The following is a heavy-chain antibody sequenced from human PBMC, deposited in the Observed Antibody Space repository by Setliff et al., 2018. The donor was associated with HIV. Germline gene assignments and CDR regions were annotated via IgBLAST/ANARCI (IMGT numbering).Heavy chain of an antibody. Sequence: PGGSLRLSCAASGFTFSNAWMTWVRQAPGKGLEWVGRIKTKTYGETIDYAAPVKGRFSISRDDSKNTLYPQMNSLKTEDAAVYYCTTGLRNHQVQGSGWFDSWGQGTLVTVSS. CDR2: IKTKTYGETI. D-gene: IGHD4-17*01. CDR3: TTGLRNHQVQGSGWFDS. J-gene: IGHJ5*01. V-gene: IGHV3-15*01. CDR1: GFTFSNAW.